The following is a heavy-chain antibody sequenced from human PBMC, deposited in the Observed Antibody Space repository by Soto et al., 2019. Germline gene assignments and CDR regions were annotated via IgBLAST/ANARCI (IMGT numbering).Heavy chain of an antibody. Sequence: QVQLQESGPGLVKPSQTLSLTCSVSGGSISSGGYYWSWIRQHPGKGLELIGYIYYSGSTYYNPSLKGRLSLSLDTSKNQFFLKLNSVTAADKAVYYCARIWGYGGNSRFDYWGQGTLVIDSS. CDR3: ARIWGYGGNSRFDY. CDR1: GGSISSGGYY. D-gene: IGHD4-17*01. J-gene: IGHJ4*02. V-gene: IGHV4-31*03. CDR2: IYYSGST.